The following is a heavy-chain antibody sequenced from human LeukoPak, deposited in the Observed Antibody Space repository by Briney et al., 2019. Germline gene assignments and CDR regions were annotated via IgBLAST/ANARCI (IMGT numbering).Heavy chain of an antibody. D-gene: IGHD3-10*01. CDR3: AKRASGSGTSLYYFGY. V-gene: IGHV3-23*01. Sequence: GGSLRLSCAASGFTFSSYSMNWVRQAPGKGLEWVSVISNGGGSTFYADSVKGRFTISRDNSKNTLYLQMNSLRAEDTAVYYCAKRASGSGTSLYYFGYWGQGTLVTVSS. J-gene: IGHJ4*02. CDR2: ISNGGGST. CDR1: GFTFSSYS.